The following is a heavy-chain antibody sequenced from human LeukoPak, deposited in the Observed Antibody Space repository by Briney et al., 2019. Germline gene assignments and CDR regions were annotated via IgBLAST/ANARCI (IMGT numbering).Heavy chain of an antibody. CDR3: ARVRYGSGSYYIDY. V-gene: IGHV3-33*01. CDR1: GFTFSSNG. J-gene: IGHJ4*02. CDR2: IWYDGSKK. D-gene: IGHD3-10*01. Sequence: GGSLRLSCAASGFTFSSNGMQWVRQAPGKGLEWVAVIWYDGSKKYYADSVKGRFTISRDNSKNTLDLEMNSLRAEDTAVYYCARVRYGSGSYYIDYWGQGTLVTVSS.